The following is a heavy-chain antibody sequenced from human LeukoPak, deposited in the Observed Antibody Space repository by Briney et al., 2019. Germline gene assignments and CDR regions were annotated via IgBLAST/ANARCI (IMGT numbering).Heavy chain of an antibody. Sequence: GGSLRLSCAASGFTVSSNYMSWVRQAPGKGLEWVAVISYDGSNKYYADSVKGRFTISRDNSKNTLYLQMNSLRAEDTAVYYCARDPVAGTGGYFDYWGQGTLVTVSS. CDR2: ISYDGSNK. CDR3: ARDPVAGTGGYFDY. V-gene: IGHV3-30-3*01. J-gene: IGHJ4*02. CDR1: GFTVSSNY. D-gene: IGHD6-19*01.